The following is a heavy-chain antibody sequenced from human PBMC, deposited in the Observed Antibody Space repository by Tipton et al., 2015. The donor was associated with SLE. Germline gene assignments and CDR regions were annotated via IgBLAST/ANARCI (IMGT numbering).Heavy chain of an antibody. D-gene: IGHD4-11*01. V-gene: IGHV4-34*01. CDR3: ARCYSNYAYFQH. CDR1: GGSFSGYY. J-gene: IGHJ1*01. CDR2: INYSGST. Sequence: TLSLTCAVYGGSFSGYYWSWIRQPPGKGLEWIGEINYSGSTYYNPSLKSRVTISVDTSKNQFSLKLSSVTAADTAVYYCARCYSNYAYFQHWGQGTLVTVSS.